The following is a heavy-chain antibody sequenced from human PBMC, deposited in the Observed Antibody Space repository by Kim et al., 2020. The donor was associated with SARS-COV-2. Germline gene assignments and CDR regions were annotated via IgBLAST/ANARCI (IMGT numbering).Heavy chain of an antibody. Sequence: GGSLRLSCAASGFTFISYAMHWFRQAPGKGLEWVAVISYDGSTKYYADSVKGRFTISRDNSKNTLYLQMNSLRTEDTAVYYCAGEGGYEDDYWGQGTLVTVSS. CDR2: ISYDGSTK. CDR1: GFTFISYA. J-gene: IGHJ4*02. D-gene: IGHD5-12*01. V-gene: IGHV3-30-3*01. CDR3: AGEGGYEDDY.